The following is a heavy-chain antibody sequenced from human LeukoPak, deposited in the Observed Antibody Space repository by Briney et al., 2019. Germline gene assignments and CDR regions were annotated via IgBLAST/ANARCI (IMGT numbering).Heavy chain of an antibody. CDR3: ARQSPGRTVEHYGMDV. D-gene: IGHD4-23*01. Sequence: GESLKISCRGSGYSFTSYWIGWVRQMPGKGLEWMGIIYPGDSDTRYSPSFQGQVTISADKSISTAYLQWSSLKASDTAMYYCARQSPGRTVEHYGMDVWGQGTTVTVSS. J-gene: IGHJ6*02. CDR1: GYSFTSYW. V-gene: IGHV5-51*01. CDR2: IYPGDSDT.